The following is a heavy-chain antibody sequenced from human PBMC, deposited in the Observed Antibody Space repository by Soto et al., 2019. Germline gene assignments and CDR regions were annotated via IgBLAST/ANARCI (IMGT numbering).Heavy chain of an antibody. CDR2: IYYSGST. CDR1: GGSISSYY. D-gene: IGHD6-13*01. J-gene: IGHJ6*02. Sequence: SETLSLTCTVSGGSISSYYWSWIRQPPGKGLEWIGYIYYSGSTNYNPSLKSRVTISVDTSKNQFSLKLSSVTAADTAVYYCPSYQQLRYYYFGMDVWGQGTTVTVSS. CDR3: PSYQQLRYYYFGMDV. V-gene: IGHV4-59*08.